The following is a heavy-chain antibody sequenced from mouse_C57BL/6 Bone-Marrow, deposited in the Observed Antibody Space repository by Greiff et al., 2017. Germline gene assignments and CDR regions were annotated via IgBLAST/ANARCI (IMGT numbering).Heavy chain of an antibody. J-gene: IGHJ4*01. Sequence: VQLQQSGAELVRPGASVKLSCTASGFNIKDDYMHWVKQRPEQGLEWIGWIDPENGDTEYASKFQGKATITADASSNTAYLQLSSLTSEDTDVYYCTNPLITTVVATDFYAMDYWGQGTSGTVSS. CDR3: TNPLITTVVATDFYAMDY. CDR1: GFNIKDDY. V-gene: IGHV14-4*01. CDR2: IDPENGDT. D-gene: IGHD1-1*01.